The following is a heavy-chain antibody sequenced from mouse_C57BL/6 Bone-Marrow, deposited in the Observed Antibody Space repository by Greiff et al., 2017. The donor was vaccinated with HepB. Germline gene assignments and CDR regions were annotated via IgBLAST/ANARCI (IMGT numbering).Heavy chain of an antibody. Sequence: QVQLQQSGAELVRPGTSVKVSCKASGYAFTNYLIEWVKQRPGQGLEWIGVINPGSGGTNYNEKFKGKATLTADKSSSTAYMQLSSLTSEDSAVYYCAREGDSATDYWGQGTTLTVSS. J-gene: IGHJ2*01. V-gene: IGHV1-54*01. D-gene: IGHD6-1*01. CDR1: GYAFTNYL. CDR3: AREGDSATDY. CDR2: INPGSGGT.